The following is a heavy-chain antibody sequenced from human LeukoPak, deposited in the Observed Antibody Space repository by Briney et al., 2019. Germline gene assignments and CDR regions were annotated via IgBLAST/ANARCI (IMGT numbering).Heavy chain of an antibody. D-gene: IGHD2-21*02. CDR2: ISYDGSNK. CDR3: AKDLVVTAPHDAFDI. Sequence: PGRSLRLSCAASGFTFSSYAMHWVRQAPGKGPEWVAVISYDGSNKYYADSVKGRFTISRDNSKNTLYLQMKSLRAEDTAVYYCAKDLVVTAPHDAFDIWGQGTMVTVSS. V-gene: IGHV3-30-3*01. CDR1: GFTFSSYA. J-gene: IGHJ3*02.